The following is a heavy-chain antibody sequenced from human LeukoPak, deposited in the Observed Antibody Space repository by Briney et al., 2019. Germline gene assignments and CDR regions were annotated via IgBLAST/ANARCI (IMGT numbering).Heavy chain of an antibody. Sequence: GGSLRLSCAGSGLTFSGYSMNWVRQAPGKGLEWVSSISPSSTYMYYADSVKGRFTVSRDNTKNSLYMQMNSLRAEDTAVYYCARGGPYSGSPGAFDYWGQGTLVTVSS. V-gene: IGHV3-21*01. CDR2: ISPSSTYM. J-gene: IGHJ4*02. CDR1: GLTFSGYS. CDR3: ARGGPYSGSPGAFDY. D-gene: IGHD1-26*01.